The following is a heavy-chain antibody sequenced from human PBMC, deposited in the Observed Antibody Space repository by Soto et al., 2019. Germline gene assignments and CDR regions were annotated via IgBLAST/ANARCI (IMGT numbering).Heavy chain of an antibody. CDR2: ISAYNGNT. J-gene: IGHJ4*02. Sequence: QVQLVQSGAEVKKPGASVKVSCKASGYTFTSYGISWVRQAPGQGLEWMGWISAYNGNTNYAQKLQGSVTMTTDTSTSTAYLALRSLRSDEMAVYYCARVPGWGGYYGYMDYWGQGTLVTVS. CDR1: GYTFTSYG. D-gene: IGHD3-3*01. V-gene: IGHV1-18*03. CDR3: ARVPGWGGYYGYMDY.